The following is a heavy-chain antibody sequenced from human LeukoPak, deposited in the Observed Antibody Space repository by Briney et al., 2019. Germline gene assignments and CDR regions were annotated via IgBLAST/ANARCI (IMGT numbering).Heavy chain of an antibody. CDR2: IWYDGSNK. J-gene: IGHJ6*02. V-gene: IGHV3-33*01. Sequence: GGSLRLSCAASGFTFSSYGMHWVRQAPGKGLEWVAVIWYDGSNKYYADSVKGRFTISRDNSKNTLYLQMNSLKTEDTAVYYCTRDLRAPTTYYYYYGMDVWGQGTTVTVSS. CDR3: TRDLRAPTTYYYYYGMDV. CDR1: GFTFSSYG. D-gene: IGHD1-14*01.